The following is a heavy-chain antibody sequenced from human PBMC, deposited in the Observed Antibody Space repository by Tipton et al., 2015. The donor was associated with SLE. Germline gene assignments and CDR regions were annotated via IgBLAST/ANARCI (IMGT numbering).Heavy chain of an antibody. V-gene: IGHV4-34*01. CDR3: ARSLYKQLTFEFFHH. CDR2: INHSGST. Sequence: TLSLTCAIYGGSFSGYYWSWIRQPPGKGLEWIGEINHSGSTNHNPSLKSRVTISVDTSKNQFSLKLSSVTAADTAVYYCARSLYKQLTFEFFHHWGQGTLVTVSS. D-gene: IGHD6-13*01. CDR1: GGSFSGYY. J-gene: IGHJ1*01.